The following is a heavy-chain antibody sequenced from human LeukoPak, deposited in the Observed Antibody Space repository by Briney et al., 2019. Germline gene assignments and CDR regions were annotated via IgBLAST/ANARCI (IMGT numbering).Heavy chain of an antibody. J-gene: IGHJ4*02. Sequence: PSGTLSLTCTVSGGSISSYYWSWIRQPPGKGLEWIGYISCSSSSNYNPSLKSRVTISVDTSKNQFSLKLSSVTAADTAVYYCAREGCSGGSCYLGPYYFDYWGQGTLVTVSS. CDR1: GGSISSYY. CDR2: ISCSSSS. D-gene: IGHD2-15*01. V-gene: IGHV4-59*01. CDR3: AREGCSGGSCYLGPYYFDY.